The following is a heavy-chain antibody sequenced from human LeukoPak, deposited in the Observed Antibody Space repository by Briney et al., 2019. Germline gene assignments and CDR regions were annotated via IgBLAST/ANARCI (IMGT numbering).Heavy chain of an antibody. CDR2: INPRGGST. Sequence: ASVKVSCKASGYIFTGYYMHWVRQAPGQGLEWMGIINPRGGSTSYTQKFQGRVTMTRDTSTSTVYMELSSLRSEDTAVYYCARVKSYYYDTSDKDAFDIWGQGTMVTVSS. J-gene: IGHJ3*02. CDR1: GYIFTGYY. CDR3: ARVKSYYYDTSDKDAFDI. D-gene: IGHD3-22*01. V-gene: IGHV1-46*01.